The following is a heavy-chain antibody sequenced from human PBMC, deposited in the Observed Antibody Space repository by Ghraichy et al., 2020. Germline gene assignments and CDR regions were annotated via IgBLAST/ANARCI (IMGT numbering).Heavy chain of an antibody. Sequence: ASVKVSCKASGYTFTSYGISWVRQAPGQGLEWMGWISAYNGNTNYAQKLQGRVTMTTDTSTSTAYMELRSLRSDDTAVYYCARGQYDYVWGSYRSDIDYWGQGTLVTVSS. CDR3: ARGQYDYVWGSYRSDIDY. D-gene: IGHD3-16*02. CDR1: GYTFTSYG. V-gene: IGHV1-18*04. J-gene: IGHJ4*02. CDR2: ISAYNGNT.